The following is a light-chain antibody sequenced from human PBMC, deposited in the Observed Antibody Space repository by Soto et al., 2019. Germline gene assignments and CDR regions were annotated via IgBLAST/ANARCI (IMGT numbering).Light chain of an antibody. CDR1: SSDVGSYNR. CDR2: EVS. V-gene: IGLV2-18*02. CDR3: SSSTSSTTVI. Sequence: QSALTQPPSVSGSPGQSVTISCTGSSSDVGSYNRVSWYQQPPGTAPKLIIYEVSNRPSGVPDRFSASKSGNTASLTISGLRAEDEADYYCSSSTSSTTVIFGGGTKLTVL. J-gene: IGLJ2*01.